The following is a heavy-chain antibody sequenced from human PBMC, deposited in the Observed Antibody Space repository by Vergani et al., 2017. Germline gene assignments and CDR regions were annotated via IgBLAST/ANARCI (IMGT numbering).Heavy chain of an antibody. V-gene: IGHV4-59*11. J-gene: IGHJ5*02. CDR2: IHYSENT. Sequence: QVQLQESGPGLVKSSETLSLTCSVSFDSIRNLYCNWIRQPPGQGLEWIGSIHYSENTNYNPSLKTLVTISVDTSKNQFSLTLTSVTAANTAVYYCASDTHSGQRADRWGQGILVTVTS. CDR1: FDSIRNLY. CDR3: ASDTHSGQRADR. D-gene: IGHD6-19*01.